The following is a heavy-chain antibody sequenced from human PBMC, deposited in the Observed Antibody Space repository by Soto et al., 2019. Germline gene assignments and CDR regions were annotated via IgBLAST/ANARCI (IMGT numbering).Heavy chain of an antibody. Sequence: QLQLQESGPGLVKPSETLSLTCTVSGGSISSSNYYWGWIRQPPGKGLEWIGNIYYSGRNYYNPSLKSRVTISVDTSKNQFSLKLSSVTAADTAVYYCARRRSSSNFDYWGQGTLVTVSS. J-gene: IGHJ4*02. V-gene: IGHV4-39*01. CDR3: ARRRSSSNFDY. CDR1: GGSISSSNYY. CDR2: IYYSGRN. D-gene: IGHD6-13*01.